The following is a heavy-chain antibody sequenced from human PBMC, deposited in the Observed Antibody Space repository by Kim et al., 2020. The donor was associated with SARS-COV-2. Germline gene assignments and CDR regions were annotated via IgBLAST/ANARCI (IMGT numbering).Heavy chain of an antibody. V-gene: IGHV3-23*01. CDR2: ISGSGDST. CDR3: AKGDCRSATCFTTDY. J-gene: IGHJ4*02. Sequence: GGSLRLSCAASGFTFASYSMTWVRQSPGKGLEWVSTISGSGDSTFYADSVKGRFTLSRDNSMNALYLQMNSLRAEDTALFYCAKGDCRSATCFTTDYWGRGTLVTVAS. D-gene: IGHD2-2*02. CDR1: GFTFASYS.